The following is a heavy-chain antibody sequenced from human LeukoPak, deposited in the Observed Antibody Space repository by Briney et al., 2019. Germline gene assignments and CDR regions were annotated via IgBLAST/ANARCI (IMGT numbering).Heavy chain of an antibody. Sequence: GGSLRLSCAASGYTFSSYWMHWVRQAPGKGLLWVSRIDSDGSRISHGDSVKGRFTISRDNAKNTLYLQMNSLRAEDTAVYYCAGGRDRSSLYFDSWGQGTLVTVSS. CDR1: GYTFSSYW. CDR3: AGGRDRSSLYFDS. V-gene: IGHV3-74*01. J-gene: IGHJ4*02. D-gene: IGHD5-24*01. CDR2: IDSDGSRI.